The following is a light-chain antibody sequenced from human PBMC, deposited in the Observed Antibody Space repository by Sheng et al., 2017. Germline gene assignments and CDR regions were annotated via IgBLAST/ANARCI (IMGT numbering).Light chain of an antibody. CDR2: DAS. Sequence: ETVLTQSPATLSLSPGETATLSCRASQSVSNYLAWYQQKPGQAPRLLIYDASNRATGIPARFSGSGSGTDFTLTISSLEPEDFAVYYCQQRTDWPLTFGGGTKVEIK. J-gene: IGKJ4*01. CDR3: QQRTDWPLT. CDR1: QSVSNY. V-gene: IGKV3-11*01.